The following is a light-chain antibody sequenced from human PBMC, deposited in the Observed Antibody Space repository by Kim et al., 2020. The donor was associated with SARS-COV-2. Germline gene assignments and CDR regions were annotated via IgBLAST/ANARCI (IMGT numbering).Light chain of an antibody. J-gene: IGKJ2*03. CDR3: LQHKSYPYS. Sequence: SASVGDRVTITWRARQDINRFLAWFQQNPERVPKRLICHASTLQSGVPSRFSGSRSETEFSLTISSLQPEDFTTYYCLQHKSYPYSFGQETRLE. V-gene: IGKV1-17*03. CDR1: QDINRF. CDR2: HAS.